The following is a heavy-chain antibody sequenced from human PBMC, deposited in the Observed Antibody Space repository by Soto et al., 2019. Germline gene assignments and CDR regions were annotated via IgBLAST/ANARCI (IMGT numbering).Heavy chain of an antibody. J-gene: IGHJ4*02. V-gene: IGHV1-69*06. CDR3: AREGQGKWLVRGYFDY. CDR2: IIPIFGTA. D-gene: IGHD6-19*01. Sequence: QVQLVQSGAEVKKPGSSVKVSCKASGGTFSSYAISWVRQAPGQGLEWMGGIIPIFGTANYAQKFQGRVTITADKSTSTAYMELSSLRFADTAVYYCAREGQGKWLVRGYFDYWGQGTLVTVSS. CDR1: GGTFSSYA.